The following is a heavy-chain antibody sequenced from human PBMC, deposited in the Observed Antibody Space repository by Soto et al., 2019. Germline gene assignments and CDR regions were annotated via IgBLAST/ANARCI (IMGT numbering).Heavy chain of an antibody. V-gene: IGHV1-2*02. CDR2: FNPNSGDT. D-gene: IGHD6-19*01. CDR1: GYTFTAYS. Sequence: ASVKVSCKASGYTFTAYSMHGVRQAPGQGLEWVGWFNPNSGDTIYAQKFQGRVTLTRDTSIGTAYMELYSMTSDDTAVYYCAREASAVISLDYWGQGTLVTVSS. CDR3: AREASAVISLDY. J-gene: IGHJ4*02.